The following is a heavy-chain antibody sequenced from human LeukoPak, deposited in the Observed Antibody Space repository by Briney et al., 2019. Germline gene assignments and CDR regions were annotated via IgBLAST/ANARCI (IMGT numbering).Heavy chain of an antibody. V-gene: IGHV3-48*03. CDR1: GFTFSSYE. D-gene: IGHD3-22*01. CDR2: ISSGGSTI. Sequence: GGSLRLSCAASGFTFSSYEMNWVRQAPGKGLEWVSYISSGGSTIYYADSVKGRLTISRDNAKNSLYLQMNSLRAEDTAVYYCARGDYDSSGYVFDYWGQGTLVTVSS. J-gene: IGHJ4*02. CDR3: ARGDYDSSGYVFDY.